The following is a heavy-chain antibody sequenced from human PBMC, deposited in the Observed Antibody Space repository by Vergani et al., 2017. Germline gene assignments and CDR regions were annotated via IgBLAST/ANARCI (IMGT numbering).Heavy chain of an antibody. CDR3: ARRVVTGTTWPRAFDI. J-gene: IGHJ3*02. CDR2: IYPGDSDT. V-gene: IGHV5-51*03. Sequence: EVQLVQSGAEVKKPGESLKISCKGSGYSFTSYWIGWVRQMPGKGLEWMGIIYPGDSDTRYSPSFQGQVTISADKSISTAYLQWSSLKASDTAMYYCARRVVTGTTWPRAFDIWGQGTMVTVSS. CDR1: GYSFTSYW. D-gene: IGHD1-1*01.